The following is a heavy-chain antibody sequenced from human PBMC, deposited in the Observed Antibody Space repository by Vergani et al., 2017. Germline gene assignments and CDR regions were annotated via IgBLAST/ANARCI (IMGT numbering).Heavy chain of an antibody. V-gene: IGHV3-23*01. CDR3: AKDQTPDLTWIQLTSFDY. Sequence: EVQLLESGGGLVQPGGSLRLSCAASGFTFSSYAMSWVRQAPGRVREWVSAISGSGGSTYYADSVKGRFTISRDTSKNTMYLQMHSLRAEDTAVYYCAKDQTPDLTWIQLTSFDYWGQGTLVTVSS. CDR1: GFTFSSYA. J-gene: IGHJ4*02. D-gene: IGHD5-18*01. CDR2: ISGSGGST.